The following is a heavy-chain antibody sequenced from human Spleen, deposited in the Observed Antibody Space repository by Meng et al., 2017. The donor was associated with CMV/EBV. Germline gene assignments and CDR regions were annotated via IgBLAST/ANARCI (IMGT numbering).Heavy chain of an antibody. Sequence: GSLRLSCTVSGGSISSYYWSWIRQPPGKGLEWIGYIYYSGSTNYNPSLKSRVTISVDTSKNQFSLKLSSVTAADTAVYYCARVADYDFWSGYSRSGYYFDYWGQGTLVTVSS. D-gene: IGHD3-3*01. CDR1: GGSISSYY. J-gene: IGHJ4*02. CDR2: IYYSGST. V-gene: IGHV4-59*01. CDR3: ARVADYDFWSGYSRSGYYFDY.